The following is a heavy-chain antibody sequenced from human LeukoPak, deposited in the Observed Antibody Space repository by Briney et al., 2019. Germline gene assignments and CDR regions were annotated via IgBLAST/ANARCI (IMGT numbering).Heavy chain of an antibody. CDR2: IRGSGTGT. CDR1: GFTFGSYA. D-gene: IGHD1-14*01. CDR3: AKQATARNHRTLWYYYYYYYMDV. V-gene: IGHV3-23*01. Sequence: GGSLRLSCAASGFTFGSYAMTWVRQAPGKGLEWVSAIRGSGTGTNYGDSVKGRFTISRHNSKNTLSLQMNSLRAEDTAVYYCAKQATARNHRTLWYYYYYYYMDVWGKGTTVTVSS. J-gene: IGHJ6*03.